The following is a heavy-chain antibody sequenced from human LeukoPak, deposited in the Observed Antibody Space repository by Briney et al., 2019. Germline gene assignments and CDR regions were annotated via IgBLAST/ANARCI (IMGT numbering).Heavy chain of an antibody. CDR2: IRYDGSNK. CDR3: AKEGGSSWYFDY. V-gene: IGHV3-30*02. D-gene: IGHD6-13*01. CDR1: GFTFSSYG. Sequence: GGSLRLSCAASGFTFSSYGMHWVRQAPGKGLEWVAFIRYDGSNKYYADSVKGRFTISRDNSKNTPYLQMNSLRAEDTAVYYCAKEGGSSWYFDYWGQGTLVTVSS. J-gene: IGHJ4*02.